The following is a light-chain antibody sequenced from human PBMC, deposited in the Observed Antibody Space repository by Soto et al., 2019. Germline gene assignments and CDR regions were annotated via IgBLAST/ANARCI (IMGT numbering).Light chain of an antibody. Sequence: EIVLMQSPGTLSLSPGERATLSCRASQSVSNNYVAWYQQKPGQAPRLLIAGASSRATDIPDRFSGSGSGTDFTITISRLEPEDLAVYYCQQYGTSPPLTFGGGTKVEIK. CDR1: QSVSNNY. CDR3: QQYGTSPPLT. V-gene: IGKV3-20*01. CDR2: GAS. J-gene: IGKJ4*01.